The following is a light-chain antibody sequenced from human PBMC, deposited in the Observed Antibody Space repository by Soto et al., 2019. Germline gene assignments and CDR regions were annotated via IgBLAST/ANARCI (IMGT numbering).Light chain of an antibody. V-gene: IGKV3-15*01. Sequence: EIVMTQSPATLSVSPGERATLSCRASQSVSSNLAWYQQKPGQAPRLLIYGASTRATGIPARFSGSGSGTEFTLTSSGLQSEDFAIYYCQQYGGVPYTFGQGTKLEIK. J-gene: IGKJ2*01. CDR2: GAS. CDR1: QSVSSN. CDR3: QQYGGVPYT.